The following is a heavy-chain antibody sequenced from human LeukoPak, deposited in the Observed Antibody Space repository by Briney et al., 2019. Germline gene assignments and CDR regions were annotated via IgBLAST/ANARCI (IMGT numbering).Heavy chain of an antibody. V-gene: IGHV1-69*06. CDR3: ATSLEADPYCSSTSCYGSYYYYGMDV. CDR2: IIPIFGTA. D-gene: IGHD2-2*01. Sequence: GASVKVSCKASGGTFSSYAISWVRQAPGQGLEWMGGIIPIFGTANYAQKLQGRVTITADKSTSTAYMELSSLRSGDTAVYSCATSLEADPYCSSTSCYGSYYYYGMDVWGQGTPVTVSS. J-gene: IGHJ6*02. CDR1: GGTFSSYA.